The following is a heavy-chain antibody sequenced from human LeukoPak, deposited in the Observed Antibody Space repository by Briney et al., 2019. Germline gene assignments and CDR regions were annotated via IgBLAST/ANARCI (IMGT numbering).Heavy chain of an antibody. D-gene: IGHD6-13*01. CDR1: GGSFSGYY. CDR3: AREPTVYSSSWGYYYMDV. V-gene: IGHV4-34*01. J-gene: IGHJ6*03. CDR2: INHSGST. Sequence: SSETLSLTCAVYGGSFSGYYWSWIRQPPGKGLEWIGEINHSGSTNYNPSLKSRVTISVDTSKNQFSLKLSSVTAEDTAVYYCAREPTVYSSSWGYYYMDVWGKGTTVTVSS.